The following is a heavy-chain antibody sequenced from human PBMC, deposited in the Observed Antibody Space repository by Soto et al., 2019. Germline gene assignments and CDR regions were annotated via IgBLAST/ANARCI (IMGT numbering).Heavy chain of an antibody. D-gene: IGHD3-10*01. CDR3: ARGVTLVRGVIHTPYFDY. Sequence: QVQLQESGPGLVKPSQTLSLTCTVSGGSISSGGYYWSWIRQHPGKGLEWIGYIYYSGSTYYNPRLKRPVTRAVDTSQNHFSLQLSSVTAADTAVYYCARGVTLVRGVIHTPYFDYWGQGTLVTVSS. V-gene: IGHV4-31*01. J-gene: IGHJ4*02. CDR1: GGSISSGGYY. CDR2: IYYSGST.